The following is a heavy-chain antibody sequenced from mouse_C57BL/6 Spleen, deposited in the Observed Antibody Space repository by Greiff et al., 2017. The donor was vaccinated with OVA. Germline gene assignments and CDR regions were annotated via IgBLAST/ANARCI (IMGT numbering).Heavy chain of an antibody. D-gene: IGHD2-1*01. CDR2: ISYDGSN. Sequence: EVKLLESGPGLVKPSQSLSLTCSVTGYSITSGYYWNWLRQFPGNKLEWMGYISYDGSNNYNPSLKNRISITRDTSKNQFFLKLNSVTTEDTATYYCARGGNYEAMDYWGQGTSVTVSS. J-gene: IGHJ4*01. CDR1: GYSITSGYY. CDR3: ARGGNYEAMDY. V-gene: IGHV3-6*01.